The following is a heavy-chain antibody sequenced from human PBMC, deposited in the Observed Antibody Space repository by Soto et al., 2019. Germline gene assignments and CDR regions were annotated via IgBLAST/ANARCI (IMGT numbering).Heavy chain of an antibody. V-gene: IGHV1-18*01. CDR1: GYTFTSFG. CDR3: ATRSPAFDY. J-gene: IGHJ4*02. Sequence: QVQLVQSGPEVKKPGASVKVSCKTSGYTFTSFGISWVRQAPGQGLEWMGWITTDKGKTNYAQKFQGRVTMHTDTSTSTAYMELRSLRSDDTAVYYCATRSPAFDYWGQGTLVTVSS. CDR2: ITTDKGKT.